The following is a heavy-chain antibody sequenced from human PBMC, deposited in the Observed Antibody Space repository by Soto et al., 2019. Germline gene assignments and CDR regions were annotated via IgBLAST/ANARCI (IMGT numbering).Heavy chain of an antibody. V-gene: IGHV2-5*02. CDR2: IYGDDDK. CDR3: VHRATVTSDDY. Sequence: SRPTLVNPTQTLTLTCTFSGFSLTTNRVVVGWVRQPPGKAPSWLAFIYGDDDKRYSPSLWSRLTITKDTSKNQVVLTMTNLDPVDTATYYCVHRATVTSDDYWGRGTLVTVSS. J-gene: IGHJ4*02. CDR1: GFSLTTNRVV. D-gene: IGHD4-17*01.